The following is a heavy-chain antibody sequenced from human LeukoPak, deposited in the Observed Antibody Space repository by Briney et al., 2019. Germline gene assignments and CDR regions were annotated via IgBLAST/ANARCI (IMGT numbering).Heavy chain of an antibody. Sequence: ASVKVSCKASGYTFTSYYMHWVRQAPGQGLEWMGIINPSGGSTNYAQKLQGRVTMTTDTSTSTAYMELRSLRSDDTAVYYCARAGYDLLTLAPDPANDYWGQGTLVTVSS. J-gene: IGHJ4*02. D-gene: IGHD3-9*01. CDR1: GYTFTSYY. CDR2: INPSGGST. V-gene: IGHV1-46*01. CDR3: ARAGYDLLTLAPDPANDY.